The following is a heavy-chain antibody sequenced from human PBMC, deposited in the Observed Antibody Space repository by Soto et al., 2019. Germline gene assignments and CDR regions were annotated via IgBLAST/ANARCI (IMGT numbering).Heavy chain of an antibody. J-gene: IGHJ6*02. CDR1: GYTFTSYG. V-gene: IGHV1-18*01. CDR3: ARGSGYDFWSGYYSGYYYGMDV. D-gene: IGHD3-3*01. CDR2: ISAYNGNT. Sequence: GASVKVSCKASGYTFTSYGISWVRQAPGQGLEWMGWISAYNGNTNYAQKLQGRVTMTTDTSTSTAYMELRSLRSDDTAVYYCARGSGYDFWSGYYSGYYYGMDVWGQGTTVTVSS.